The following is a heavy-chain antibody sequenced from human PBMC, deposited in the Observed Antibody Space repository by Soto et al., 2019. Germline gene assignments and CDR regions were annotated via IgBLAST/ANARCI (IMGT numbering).Heavy chain of an antibody. D-gene: IGHD2-15*01. CDR2: MNPSSGET. Sequence: ASVKVSCKTSGYNFTNFDINWVRQAPGRGLVWMGWMNPSSGETGSAQNFQGRVTMTRDISTRTFFMQLTSLRSEDTAIYYCARLAEYCNGIKCYSNFEFWGRGTQVIVSS. J-gene: IGHJ4*01. CDR1: GYNFTNFD. V-gene: IGHV1-8*01. CDR3: ARLAEYCNGIKCYSNFEF.